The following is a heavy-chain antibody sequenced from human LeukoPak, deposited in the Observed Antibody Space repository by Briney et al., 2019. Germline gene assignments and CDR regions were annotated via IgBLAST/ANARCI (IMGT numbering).Heavy chain of an antibody. J-gene: IGHJ4*02. Sequence: PSQTLSLTCTVSGGSISSGGYYWSWIRQHPGKGLEWIGYIYYSGSTYYNPSLKSRVTISVDTSKNQFSLKLSSMTAADTAVYYCARQVAVAGKAGLDYWGQGTLVTVSS. CDR1: GGSISSGGYY. CDR2: IYYSGST. CDR3: ARQVAVAGKAGLDY. V-gene: IGHV4-31*03. D-gene: IGHD6-19*01.